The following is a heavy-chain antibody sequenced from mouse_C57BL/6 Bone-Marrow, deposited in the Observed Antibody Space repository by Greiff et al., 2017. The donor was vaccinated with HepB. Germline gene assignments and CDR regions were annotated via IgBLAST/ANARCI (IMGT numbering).Heavy chain of an antibody. CDR1: GFTFSDYY. V-gene: IGHV5-12*01. J-gene: IGHJ3*01. Sequence: EVKVVESGGGLVQPGGSLKLSCAASGFTFSDYYMYWVRQTPEKRLEWVAYISNGGGSTYYPDTVKGRFTISRDNAKNTLYLQMSRLKSEDTAMYYCARHPLVIIEGFAYWGQGTLVTVSA. CDR2: ISNGGGST. CDR3: ARHPLVIIEGFAY.